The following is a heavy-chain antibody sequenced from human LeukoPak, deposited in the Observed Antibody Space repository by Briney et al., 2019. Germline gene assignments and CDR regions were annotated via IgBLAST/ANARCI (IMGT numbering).Heavy chain of an antibody. CDR1: GFTFSSYW. J-gene: IGHJ6*02. Sequence: HAGGSLRLSCAASGFTFSSYWMSWVRQAPGKGLEWVANIKQDGSEKYYVDSVKGRFTISRDNAKNSLYLQMNSLRAEDTAVYYCARDTEEQTPWSYGMDVWGQGTTVTVSS. V-gene: IGHV3-7*01. CDR3: ARDTEEQTPWSYGMDV. CDR2: IKQDGSEK. D-gene: IGHD2-8*02.